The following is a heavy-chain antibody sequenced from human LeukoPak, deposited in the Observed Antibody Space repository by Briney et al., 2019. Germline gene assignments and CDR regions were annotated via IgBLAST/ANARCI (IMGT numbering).Heavy chain of an antibody. CDR3: ARSKRVRFSDY. CDR2: INHSGST. D-gene: IGHD3-3*01. V-gene: IGHV4-34*01. Sequence: PSETLSLTCAVYGGSFSGYYWSWIRQPPGKGLEWIGEINHSGSTNYNPSLKSRVTISVDTSKNQFSLKLSSVTAADTAVYYCARSKRVRFSDYWGQGTLVTVSS. CDR1: GGSFSGYY. J-gene: IGHJ4*02.